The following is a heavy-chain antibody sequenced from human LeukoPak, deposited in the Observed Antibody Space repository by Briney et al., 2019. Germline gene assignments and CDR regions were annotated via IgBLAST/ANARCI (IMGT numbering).Heavy chain of an antibody. CDR2: IYGGGTS. Sequence: GRSLRLSCAASGFTVSSNYMSWVRQAPGKGLEWVSVIYGGGTSYYADSVKGRFTISRDNSKNTLYLQMNGLRAEDSAVYYCARDSYGSGTYYHGYWGQGTLVTVSS. J-gene: IGHJ4*02. V-gene: IGHV3-66*01. CDR3: ARDSYGSGTYYHGY. D-gene: IGHD3-10*01. CDR1: GFTVSSNY.